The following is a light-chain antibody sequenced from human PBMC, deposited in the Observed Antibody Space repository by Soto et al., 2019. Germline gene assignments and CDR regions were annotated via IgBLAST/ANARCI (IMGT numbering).Light chain of an antibody. V-gene: IGKV1-33*01. Sequence: DLQMTQSPSSLSASVGDRVTITCQASQDISNYLHWYQQKPGKAPKLLIYDASNLETGVPSRFXGSGSGTDFTVTISSLQPEDIATYYCQQYDNLPSYTFGQGTKLEIK. J-gene: IGKJ2*01. CDR1: QDISNY. CDR2: DAS. CDR3: QQYDNLPSYT.